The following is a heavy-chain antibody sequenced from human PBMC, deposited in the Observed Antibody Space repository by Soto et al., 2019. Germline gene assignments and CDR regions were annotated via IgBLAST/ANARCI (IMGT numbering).Heavy chain of an antibody. J-gene: IGHJ6*02. Sequence: GSLRLSCAASGFTFSTYAMSWVRRAPGKGLEWVSAISGSGGSTYYADSVKGWFTISRDNSKNTLFLQMNSLRVEDTAVYYCATRRDASYYYYGMDVWGQGTTVTVSS. D-gene: IGHD2-2*01. CDR1: GFTFSTYA. CDR2: ISGSGGST. CDR3: ATRRDASYYYYGMDV. V-gene: IGHV3-23*01.